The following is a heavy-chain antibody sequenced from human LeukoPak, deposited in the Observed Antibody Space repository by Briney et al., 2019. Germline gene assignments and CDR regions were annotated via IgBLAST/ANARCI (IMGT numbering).Heavy chain of an antibody. CDR2: ISSDGSKK. CDR1: GFTLRTYA. Sequence: PGRSLKLSCAASGFTLRTYAMHWVRQAPGKGLEWVAVISSDGSKKLYSDSVKGQFSISRDNSKNTLYLQMNSLRTEDTGVYFCVRDGGGYWGQGTLVTVSS. V-gene: IGHV3-30-3*01. CDR3: VRDGGGY. J-gene: IGHJ4*02.